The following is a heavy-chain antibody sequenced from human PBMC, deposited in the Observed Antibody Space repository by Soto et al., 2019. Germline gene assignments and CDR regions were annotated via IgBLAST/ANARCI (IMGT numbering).Heavy chain of an antibody. CDR1: GGTFSSYA. D-gene: IGHD6-19*01. V-gene: IGHV1-69*06. CDR3: ARDNGYSSGWYRYHDY. CDR2: IIPIFGTA. Sequence: QVQLVQSGAEVKKPGSSVKVSCQASGGTFSSYAISWVRQAPGQGLEWMGGIIPIFGTANYAQKFQGRVTITADKATITSYMELSSLRSEDTAVYYCARDNGYSSGWYRYHDYWGQGALVTVYS. J-gene: IGHJ4*02.